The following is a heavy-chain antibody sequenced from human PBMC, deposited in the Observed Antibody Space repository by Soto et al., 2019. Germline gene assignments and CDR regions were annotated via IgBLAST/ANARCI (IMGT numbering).Heavy chain of an antibody. V-gene: IGHV1-2*02. CDR3: ARGTISGHLVGVVAY. Sequence: GSVKVSLKASRSTLTGYYVARLRQAPGQGLEWMGWIKPNSGGTNYAQKFQGRVTMTRDTSISTAYMALSRLRSDDTAVYYCARGTISGHLVGVVAYWGQGTLVTSPQ. J-gene: IGHJ4*02. D-gene: IGHD3-22*01. CDR1: RSTLTGYY. CDR2: IKPNSGGT.